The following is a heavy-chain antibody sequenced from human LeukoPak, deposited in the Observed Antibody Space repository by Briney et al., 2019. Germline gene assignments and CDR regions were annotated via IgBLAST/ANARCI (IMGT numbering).Heavy chain of an antibody. CDR2: INHSGST. CDR1: GGSFSGYY. Sequence: SETLSLTCAVYGGSFSGYYWSWIRQPPGKGLEWIGEINHSGSTNYNPSLKSRVTISVDTSKNQFSLKLSSVTAADTAVYYCARWEQQLAFYWGQGTLVTVSS. D-gene: IGHD6-13*01. V-gene: IGHV4-34*01. CDR3: ARWEQQLAFY. J-gene: IGHJ4*02.